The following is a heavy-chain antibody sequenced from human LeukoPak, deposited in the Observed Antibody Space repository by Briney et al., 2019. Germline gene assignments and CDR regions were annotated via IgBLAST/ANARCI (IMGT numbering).Heavy chain of an antibody. CDR2: ISGSGGST. Sequence: GGSLRLSCAASGFTFSSYAMSWVRQAPGKGLEWVSAISGSGGSTYYADSVKGRFTISRDNSKNTLYLQMNSLRAEDTAVYYCAKDRRATVITYYYYYMDVWGKGTTVTVSS. V-gene: IGHV3-23*01. CDR1: GFTFSSYA. J-gene: IGHJ6*03. D-gene: IGHD4-23*01. CDR3: AKDRRATVITYYYYYMDV.